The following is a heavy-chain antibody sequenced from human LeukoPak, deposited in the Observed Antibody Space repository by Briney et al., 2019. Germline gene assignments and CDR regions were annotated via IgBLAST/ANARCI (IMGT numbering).Heavy chain of an antibody. CDR3: ARADILTGYRDFWYFDL. V-gene: IGHV3-13*01. Sequence: GGSLRLSCAASGFTFSRYDMHWVRQATGKPLEWVSAIGTAGDTYYPGSVKGRFTISRENAKNSLYLQMNNLRAGDTAVYHCARADILTGYRDFWYFDLWGRGTLVTVSS. D-gene: IGHD3-9*01. CDR2: IGTAGDT. CDR1: GFTFSRYD. J-gene: IGHJ2*01.